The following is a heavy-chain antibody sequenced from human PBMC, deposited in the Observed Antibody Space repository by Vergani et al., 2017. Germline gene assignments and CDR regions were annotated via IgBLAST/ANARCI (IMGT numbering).Heavy chain of an antibody. D-gene: IGHD3-22*01. CDR3: ARLYGRDSSGSKYFDY. V-gene: IGHV5-51*01. Sequence: EVQLVQSGAEVKKPGESLKISCQISRYSFTNYWIGWVRQMPGKGLEWMGIIHPADSDTRYRPSFQGQVTISVDKSISTAYLQRSSLRASDSAMYYCARLYGRDSSGSKYFDYWGQGTLVTVSS. J-gene: IGHJ4*02. CDR1: RYSFTNYW. CDR2: IHPADSDT.